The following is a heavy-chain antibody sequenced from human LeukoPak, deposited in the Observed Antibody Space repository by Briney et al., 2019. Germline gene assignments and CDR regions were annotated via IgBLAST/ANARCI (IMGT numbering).Heavy chain of an antibody. CDR3: ARPYYYDSSGYYLH. Sequence: GGSLRLSCAASGFTFSDYYMSWIRQAPGKGLEGGSYISSSGSTIYYADSVKGRFTISRDNAKNSLYLQMNSLRAEDTAVYYCARPYYYDSSGYYLHWGQGTLVTVSS. D-gene: IGHD3-22*01. CDR1: GFTFSDYY. V-gene: IGHV3-11*01. CDR2: ISSSGSTI. J-gene: IGHJ4*02.